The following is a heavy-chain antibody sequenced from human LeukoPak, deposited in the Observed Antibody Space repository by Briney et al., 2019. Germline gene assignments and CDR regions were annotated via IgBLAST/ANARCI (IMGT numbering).Heavy chain of an antibody. CDR1: GGSISSYY. CDR2: IYYSGST. D-gene: IGHD3-3*01. J-gene: IGHJ4*02. Sequence: VTPSETLSLTCTVSGGSISSYYWSWIRQPPGKGLEWMGYIYYSGSTNYTPSLKSRVTISVATSKNQFSLKLTSVTAADTAVYYCARGVPEYYDFWSGYFYYFDYWGQGTLVTVSS. CDR3: ARGVPEYYDFWSGYFYYFDY. V-gene: IGHV4-59*01.